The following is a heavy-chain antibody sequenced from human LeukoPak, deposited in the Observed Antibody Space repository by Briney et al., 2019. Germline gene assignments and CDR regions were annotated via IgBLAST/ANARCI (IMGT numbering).Heavy chain of an antibody. J-gene: IGHJ6*02. CDR3: ARGYCSSTSCYMDV. V-gene: IGHV1-3*01. CDR2: INAGNGNT. Sequence: ASVKVSCKTSGYTFTSYAIQWVRQAPGQRLEWMGWINAGNGNTKYSQKFQGRVTITGDTSASTAYMELSSLRSEDTAVYYCARGYCSSTSCYMDVWGQGTTVT. CDR1: GYTFTSYA. D-gene: IGHD2-2*01.